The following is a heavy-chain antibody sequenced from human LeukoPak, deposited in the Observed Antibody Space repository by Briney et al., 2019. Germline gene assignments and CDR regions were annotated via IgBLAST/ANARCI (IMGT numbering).Heavy chain of an antibody. CDR3: ARVTPYYYYYGMDV. CDR2: ISYDGSNK. Sequence: GRSLRLSCAASGFTFSSYAMHWVRQAPGKGLEWVAVISYDGSNKYYADSVKGRFTTSRDNSKNTLYLQMNSLRAEDTAVYYCARVTPYYYYYGMDVWGQGTTVTVSS. D-gene: IGHD1-14*01. V-gene: IGHV3-30-3*01. J-gene: IGHJ6*02. CDR1: GFTFSSYA.